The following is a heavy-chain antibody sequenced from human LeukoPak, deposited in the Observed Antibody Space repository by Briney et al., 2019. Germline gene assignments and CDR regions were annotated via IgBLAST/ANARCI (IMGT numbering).Heavy chain of an antibody. J-gene: IGHJ4*02. CDR3: ASAEFLEWWIDY. CDR2: MNPNSGNT. CDR1: GYTFTSYD. Sequence: ASVKVSCKASGYTFTSYDINWVRQATGQGLEWMGWMNPNSGNTGYAQKFQGRVTMTRNTSISTAYMELSSLRSEDTAVYYCASAEFLEWWIDYWGQGTLVTVSS. D-gene: IGHD3-3*01. V-gene: IGHV1-8*01.